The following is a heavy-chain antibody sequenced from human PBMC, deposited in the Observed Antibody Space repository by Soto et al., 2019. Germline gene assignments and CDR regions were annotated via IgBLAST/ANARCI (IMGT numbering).Heavy chain of an antibody. V-gene: IGHV1-18*01. J-gene: IGHJ3*02. D-gene: IGHD3-22*01. Sequence: GASVKVSCKASGYTFTSYGISWVRQAPGQGLEWMGWISAYNGNTNYAQKLQGRVTMTTDTSTSTAYMELRSLRSDDTAVYYCARVYDSSGYDAFDIWGQGTMVTVSS. CDR1: GYTFTSYG. CDR3: ARVYDSSGYDAFDI. CDR2: ISAYNGNT.